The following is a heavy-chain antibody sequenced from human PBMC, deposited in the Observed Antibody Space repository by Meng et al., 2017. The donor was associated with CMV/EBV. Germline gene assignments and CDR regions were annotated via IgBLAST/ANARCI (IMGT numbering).Heavy chain of an antibody. CDR2: INPNSGGT. D-gene: IGHD2-2*01. Sequence: ASVKVSCKASGYTFTGYYMHWVRQAPGQGLEWMGWINPNSGGTNYAQKFQGRVTMTRDTSISTAYMELSRLRSDDTAVYYCARGGYCRSTSCSDYYYYYGMDVWGQGTTVTVSS. CDR1: GYTFTGYY. V-gene: IGHV1-2*02. J-gene: IGHJ6*02. CDR3: ARGGYCRSTSCSDYYYYYGMDV.